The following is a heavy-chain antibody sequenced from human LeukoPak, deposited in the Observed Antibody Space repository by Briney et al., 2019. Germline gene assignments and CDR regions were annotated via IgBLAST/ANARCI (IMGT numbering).Heavy chain of an antibody. CDR3: AREDSGYDYSPFYY. CDR2: IYYSGST. V-gene: IGHV4-59*11. J-gene: IGHJ4*02. D-gene: IGHD5-12*01. CDR1: GGSISSHY. Sequence: SETLSLTCTVSGGSISSHYWSWIRQPPGKGLEWIGYIYYSGSTNYNPSLKSRVTISVDTSKNQFSLKLSSVTAADTAVYYCAREDSGYDYSPFYYWGQGILVTVSS.